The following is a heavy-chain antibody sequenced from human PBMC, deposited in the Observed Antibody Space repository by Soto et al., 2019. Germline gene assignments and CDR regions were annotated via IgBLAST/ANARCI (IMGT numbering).Heavy chain of an antibody. Sequence: SETLSLTCTVSGGSNITTSYYWGWIRRPPGKGLEWIGSISYGGTASYNPSLKSRVTISVDSSKNQFSLTVKSVTAADTAAYLCARGNPQLRGVFDFWGRGTQGTVS. CDR3: ARGNPQLRGVFDF. CDR1: GGSNITTSYY. J-gene: IGHJ4*02. CDR2: ISYGGTA. D-gene: IGHD3-10*01. V-gene: IGHV4-39*07.